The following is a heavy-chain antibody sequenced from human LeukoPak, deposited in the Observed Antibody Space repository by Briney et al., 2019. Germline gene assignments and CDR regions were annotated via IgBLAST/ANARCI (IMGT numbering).Heavy chain of an antibody. CDR2: INEGGGLT. CDR3: ARVGRNGWDFDH. D-gene: IGHD6-19*01. J-gene: IGHJ4*02. V-gene: IGHV3-7*01. Sequence: GGSLRLSCAASGFTFDDYGMTWVRPAPGKGLEWVTIINEGGGLTFYVDSVKGRFSISRDNSKNSLSLQMSTLRVEDTAMYYCARVGRNGWDFDHWGQGTLVTVSS. CDR1: GFTFDDYG.